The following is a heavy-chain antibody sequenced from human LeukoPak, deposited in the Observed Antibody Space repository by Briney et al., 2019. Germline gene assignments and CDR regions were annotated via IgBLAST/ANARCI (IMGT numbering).Heavy chain of an antibody. J-gene: IGHJ4*02. Sequence: GGSLRLSCAASGFTFSNAWMSWVRQAPGKGLEWVGRIKSKTDGGTTDYAALVKVRFTISRDDSQNTLHLQMNSLKTEDTAVYYCTTPGTDSSSWHFDYWGQGTLVTVSS. CDR1: GFTFSNAW. V-gene: IGHV3-15*01. CDR3: TTPGTDSSSWHFDY. D-gene: IGHD6-13*01. CDR2: IKSKTDGGTT.